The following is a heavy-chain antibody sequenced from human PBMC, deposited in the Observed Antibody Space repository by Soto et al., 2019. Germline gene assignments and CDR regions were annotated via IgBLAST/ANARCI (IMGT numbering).Heavy chain of an antibody. Sequence: SETLSLTCTVSGGSISSYYWSWIRQPPGKGLEWIGYIYYSGSTNSNPSLKSRVTISVDTSKNQFSLKLSSVTAADTAVYYCARAPRGNYGYPSYFDYWGQGTLVTVSS. CDR3: ARAPRGNYGYPSYFDY. D-gene: IGHD3-10*01. CDR2: IYYSGST. V-gene: IGHV4-59*01. J-gene: IGHJ4*02. CDR1: GGSISSYY.